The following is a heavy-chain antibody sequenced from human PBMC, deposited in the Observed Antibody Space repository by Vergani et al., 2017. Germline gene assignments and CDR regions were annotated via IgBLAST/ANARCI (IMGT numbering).Heavy chain of an antibody. CDR1: GSTLSSHA. D-gene: IGHD2-8*01. CDR2: IWYDGSKE. V-gene: IGHV3-33*01. Sequence: QVQLAESGGGVVQPGRSLRLSCAGSGSTLSSHAMHWVRQAPGKGLEWVAFIWYDGSKEYYADSVKGRFTISRDNSKNTLYLQMNNLRAADTAVYYCARSGYCAHGVCYMTYYYYMDVWGKGTAVTVSS. CDR3: ARSGYCAHGVCYMTYYYYMDV. J-gene: IGHJ6*03.